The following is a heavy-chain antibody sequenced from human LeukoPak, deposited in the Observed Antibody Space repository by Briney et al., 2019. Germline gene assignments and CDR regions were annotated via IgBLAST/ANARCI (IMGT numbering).Heavy chain of an antibody. D-gene: IGHD5-12*01. V-gene: IGHV1-69*04. CDR1: GYTFTSYG. J-gene: IGHJ3*02. CDR3: ARRCVSGYDNDAFDI. Sequence: SVKVSCKASGYTFTSYGISWVRQAPGQGLEWMGRIIPILGIANYAQKFQGRVTITADKSTSTAYMELSSLRSEDTAVYYCARRCVSGYDNDAFDIWGQGTMVTVSS. CDR2: IIPILGIA.